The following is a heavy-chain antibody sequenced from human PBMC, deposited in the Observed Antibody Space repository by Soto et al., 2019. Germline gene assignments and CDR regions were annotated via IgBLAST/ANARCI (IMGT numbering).Heavy chain of an antibody. CDR1: GFTFGDYA. D-gene: IGHD2-8*01. J-gene: IGHJ3*02. CDR2: IRSKAYGGTT. V-gene: IGHV3-49*04. CDR3: TRKHIVLMVYGIRCWGFDI. Sequence: HPGVSLRLSCTASGFTFGDYAMSWVRQAPGKGLEWVGFIRSKAYGGTTEYAASVKGRFTISRDDSKSIAYLQMNSLKTEDTAVYYCTRKHIVLMVYGIRCWGFDIWGHGTMVTVSS.